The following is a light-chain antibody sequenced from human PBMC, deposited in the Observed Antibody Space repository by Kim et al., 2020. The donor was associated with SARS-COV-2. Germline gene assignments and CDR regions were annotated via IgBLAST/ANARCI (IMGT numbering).Light chain of an antibody. V-gene: IGKV1-39*01. Sequence: SSVSASVGDRVTTTCRTSQSVSTYLNWYQQKQGQAPKVLIYSASTLHPGVPSRFSGSGSGTDFTLTISNVQPEDFATYYCQHTYSTFGQGTKLEI. CDR2: SAS. CDR1: QSVSTY. CDR3: QHTYST. J-gene: IGKJ2*01.